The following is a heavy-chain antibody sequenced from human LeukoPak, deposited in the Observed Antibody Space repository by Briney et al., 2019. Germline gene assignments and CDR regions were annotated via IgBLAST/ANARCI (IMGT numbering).Heavy chain of an antibody. CDR1: GYTFTIYG. CDR3: ARGLYDYEPYYYMDV. V-gene: IGHV1-18*01. Sequence: EASVTVSFTASGYTFTIYGISWVRQAPGQGLEWMGWISAYNGNTNYAQKLQGRVTMTTDTSTSTAYMELRSLRSDDTAVYYCARGLYDYEPYYYMDVWGKGTTVTVSS. D-gene: IGHD4-17*01. CDR2: ISAYNGNT. J-gene: IGHJ6*03.